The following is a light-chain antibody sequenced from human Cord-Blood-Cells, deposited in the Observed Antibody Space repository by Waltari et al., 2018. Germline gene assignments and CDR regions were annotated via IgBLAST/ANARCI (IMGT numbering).Light chain of an antibody. V-gene: IGLV2-14*01. CDR3: SSYTSSSTLV. CDR1: SSDVGGYNY. CDR2: DVS. J-gene: IGLJ2*01. Sequence: QSALTQPASVSGSPGQSITISCTGTSSDVGGYNYVSWYQQHPGKAPKLMIYDVSNRPSGVPNRLSGSKSGNTASLTSSGLQAEDEADYYCSSYTSSSTLVFGGGTKLTVL.